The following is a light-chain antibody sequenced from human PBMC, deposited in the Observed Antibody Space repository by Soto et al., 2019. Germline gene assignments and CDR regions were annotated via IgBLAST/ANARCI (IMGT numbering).Light chain of an antibody. CDR2: DVS. Sequence: QSVLTQPRSVSGSPGQSVTISCTGTSSDVGTFNYVSWYQQHPGKAPKLIIYDVSTRPSGVPDRFAGSKSGNTASLTISGLQSEEEADYYCCSFAGSYTYVFGTGTKVTVL. V-gene: IGLV2-11*01. J-gene: IGLJ1*01. CDR3: CSFAGSYTYV. CDR1: SSDVGTFNY.